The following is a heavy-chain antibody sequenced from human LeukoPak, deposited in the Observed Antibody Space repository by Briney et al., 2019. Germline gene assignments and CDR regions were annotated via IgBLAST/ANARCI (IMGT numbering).Heavy chain of an antibody. CDR2: INKEGREK. Sequence: PGGALRLSCAESGVTFSRDRMSGGRQGPGEGGERVAQINKEGREKNYVDSVKGGLTISRDNAKNSLYLQMNSLSAEDTAVYYCARVVGDCSYFDYWGQGTLVTVSS. V-gene: IGHV3-7*01. CDR3: ARVVGDCSYFDY. D-gene: IGHD2-21*02. J-gene: IGHJ4*02. CDR1: GVTFSRDR.